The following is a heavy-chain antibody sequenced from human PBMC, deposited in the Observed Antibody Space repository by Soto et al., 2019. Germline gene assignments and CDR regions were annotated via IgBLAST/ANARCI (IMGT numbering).Heavy chain of an antibody. J-gene: IGHJ3*02. CDR3: ARPATGTDVAADAFDI. CDR1: GYSFTNYW. V-gene: IGHV5-10-1*01. Sequence: GESLKISCKDSGYSFTNYWIAWVRQMPGKGLEWMGRIDPSDSYTNYSPSFQGHVTISADKSITTAYLQWSSLKASDTAMYYCARPATGTDVAADAFDIWGQGTMVTVSS. D-gene: IGHD2-21*01. CDR2: IDPSDSYT.